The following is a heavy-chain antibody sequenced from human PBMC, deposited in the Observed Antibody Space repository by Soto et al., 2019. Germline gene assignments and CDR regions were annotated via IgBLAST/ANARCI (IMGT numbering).Heavy chain of an antibody. D-gene: IGHD3-16*02. CDR3: ARDRGELSFWSEFAFDI. Sequence: QVQLVESGGGVVQPGRSLRLSCAASGFTFSSYAMHWVRQAPGKGLEWVAVISYDGSNKYYADSVKGRFTISRDNSKNTLYLQMNSLRAEDTAVYYCARDRGELSFWSEFAFDIWGQGTMVTVSS. CDR1: GFTFSSYA. J-gene: IGHJ3*02. CDR2: ISYDGSNK. V-gene: IGHV3-30-3*01.